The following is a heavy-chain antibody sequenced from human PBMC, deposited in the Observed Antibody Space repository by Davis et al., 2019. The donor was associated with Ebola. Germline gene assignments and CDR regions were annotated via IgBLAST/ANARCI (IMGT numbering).Heavy chain of an antibody. CDR3: ARGDFYYGVDV. V-gene: IGHV3-30*03. J-gene: IGHJ6*02. Sequence: GESLKISCAVSGFTFSKFDMHWVRQVPGKGLEWVAVISYDGNNQQYADSVKGRFTISRDNSRNTLFLQMNNLRADDTAVYYCARGDFYYGVDVWGQGTTVTVSS. CDR2: ISYDGNNQ. CDR1: GFTFSKFD.